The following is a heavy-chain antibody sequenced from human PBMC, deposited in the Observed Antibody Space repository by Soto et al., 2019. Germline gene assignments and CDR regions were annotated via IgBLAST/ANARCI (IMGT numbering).Heavy chain of an antibody. CDR2: ISGTGGRT. D-gene: IGHD3-3*01. V-gene: IGHV3-23*01. Sequence: PGWSLRLSCAASGFSFTDFAMSLVRQPPGKGLEWVSSISGTGGRTHYADSVKGRFSISRDNSRKTPSLQMNSLRAEDTALYYCAKASEWLFGNWFDPWGEGTLVTVSS. J-gene: IGHJ5*02. CDR1: GFSFTDFA. CDR3: AKASEWLFGNWFDP.